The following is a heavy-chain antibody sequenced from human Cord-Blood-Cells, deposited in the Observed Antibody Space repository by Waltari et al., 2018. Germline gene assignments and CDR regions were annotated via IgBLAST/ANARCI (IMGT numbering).Heavy chain of an antibody. CDR2: IIPIFGTA. D-gene: IGHD7-27*01. Sequence: KKPGSSVKVSCKASGGTFSSYAISWVRQAPGQGLEWMGGIIPIFGTANYAQKFQGRVTITADESTSTAYMELSSLRSEDTAVYYCSRVTEDWGRIVNAFDIWGQGTMVTVSS. CDR3: SRVTEDWGRIVNAFDI. CDR1: GGTFSSYA. J-gene: IGHJ3*02. V-gene: IGHV1-69*01.